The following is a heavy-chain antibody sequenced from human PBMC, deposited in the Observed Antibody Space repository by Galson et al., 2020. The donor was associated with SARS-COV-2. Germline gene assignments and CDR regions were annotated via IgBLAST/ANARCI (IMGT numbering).Heavy chain of an antibody. J-gene: IGHJ4*02. CDR1: GFTFSSYA. Sequence: GGSLRLSCADSGFTFSSYAMHWVRQAPGRGLEWVAVISYGGNNKFYADSVKGRFTISRDNSKNTLYLQMNSLRGEDTAVYYCARDPRAIELWSDNYYFDYWGQGTLVTVSS. D-gene: IGHD5-18*01. CDR3: ARDPRAIELWSDNYYFDY. V-gene: IGHV3-30-3*01. CDR2: ISYGGNNK.